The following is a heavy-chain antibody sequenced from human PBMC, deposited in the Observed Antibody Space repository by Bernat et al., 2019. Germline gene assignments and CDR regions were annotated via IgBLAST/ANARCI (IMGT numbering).Heavy chain of an antibody. CDR2: IWYDGSNK. D-gene: IGHD3-10*01. CDR3: ARELQTYYYGSGSPFDY. CDR1: GFTFSSYG. Sequence: QVQLVESGGGVVQPGRSLRLSCAASGFTFSSYGMHWVRQAPGKGLEWVAVIWYDGSNKYYADSVKGRFTISRDNSKNTLYLQMNSRRAEDTAVYYCARELQTYYYGSGSPFDYWGQGTLVTVSS. J-gene: IGHJ4*02. V-gene: IGHV3-33*01.